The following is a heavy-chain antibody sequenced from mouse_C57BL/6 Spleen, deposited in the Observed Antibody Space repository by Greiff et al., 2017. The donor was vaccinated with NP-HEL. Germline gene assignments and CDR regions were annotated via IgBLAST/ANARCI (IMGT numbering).Heavy chain of an antibody. CDR2: IDPSDSYT. CDR1: GYTFTSYW. Sequence: QVQLQQPGAELVKPGASVKLSCKASGYTFTSYWMQWVKQRPGQGLEWIGEIDPSDSYTNYNQKFKGKATLTVDTSSSTAYMQLSSLTSEDSAVYYCARRTYYGSRGYYFDYWGKGTTLTVSS. V-gene: IGHV1-50*01. J-gene: IGHJ2*01. CDR3: ARRTYYGSRGYYFDY. D-gene: IGHD1-1*01.